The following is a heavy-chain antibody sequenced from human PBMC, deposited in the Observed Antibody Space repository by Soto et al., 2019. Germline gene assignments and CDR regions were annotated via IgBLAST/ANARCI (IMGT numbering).Heavy chain of an antibody. D-gene: IGHD6-13*01. J-gene: IGHJ4*02. CDR3: ARTAAGVNY. V-gene: IGHV4-59*08. CDR2: IYYSGRT. Sequence: QGQLQASGPGLVKPSETLSLTCTVSGGSISTYYWSWIRQPPGKVLEWIGYIYYSGRTNYNPSLKSQVTIAVDTSKNQFSLKPSSVTAAATAVYYCARTAAGVNYWGQGTLFTVSS. CDR1: GGSISTYY.